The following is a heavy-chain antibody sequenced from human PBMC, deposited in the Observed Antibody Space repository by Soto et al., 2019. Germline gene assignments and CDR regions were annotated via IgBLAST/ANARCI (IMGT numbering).Heavy chain of an antibody. V-gene: IGHV3-30-3*01. D-gene: IGHD6-13*01. Sequence: GGSLRLSFAASGFNFNTYALPWVRQAPGKGLEWVAVISYDGGDKYYADSVQGRFTISRDNSKNTRYLQMNSLRIEDTAVYYCARDNGYTADYYFDYWGQGA. CDR3: ARDNGYTADYYFDY. CDR2: ISYDGGDK. J-gene: IGHJ4*02. CDR1: GFNFNTYA.